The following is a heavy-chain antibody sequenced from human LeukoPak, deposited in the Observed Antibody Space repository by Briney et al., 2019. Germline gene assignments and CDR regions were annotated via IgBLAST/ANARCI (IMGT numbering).Heavy chain of an antibody. V-gene: IGHV4-61*02. CDR1: GGSISSGSYY. Sequence: SETLSLTCTVSGGSISSGSYYWSWIRQPAGKGLEWIGRIYTSGSTNYNPSLKSRVTISVDTSKNQFSLKLSSVTAADPAVCYCASELNIAARPIYWGQGTLVTVSS. CDR3: ASELNIAARPIY. J-gene: IGHJ4*02. D-gene: IGHD6-6*01. CDR2: IYTSGST.